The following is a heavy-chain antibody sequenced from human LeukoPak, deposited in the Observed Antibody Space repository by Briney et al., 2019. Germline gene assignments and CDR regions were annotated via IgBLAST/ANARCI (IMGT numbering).Heavy chain of an antibody. V-gene: IGHV3-7*01. Sequence: GGSLRLSCAASGITFSTSWMTWLRQAPGKGLEGVASVNGDESAVNYAESVRGRFTISRDNSKNSFFLQMNSLRVDDTAIYYCATDRGYTTFDIWGQGTLVSVSS. CDR3: ATDRGYTTFDI. J-gene: IGHJ4*02. D-gene: IGHD3-10*01. CDR2: VNGDESAV. CDR1: GITFSTSW.